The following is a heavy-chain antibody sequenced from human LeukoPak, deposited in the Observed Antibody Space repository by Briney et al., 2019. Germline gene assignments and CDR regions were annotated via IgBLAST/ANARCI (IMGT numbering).Heavy chain of an antibody. J-gene: IGHJ3*02. CDR1: GFTFSSYS. D-gene: IGHD1-26*01. Sequence: GGSLRLSCAASGFTFSSYSMNWVRQAPGKGLEWVSSISSSSSYIYYADSVKGRFTISRDNAKNSLYLQMNSLRAEDTAVYYCARKGIVVGATSGHAFDIWGQGTMVTVSS. CDR2: ISSSSSYI. CDR3: ARKGIVVGATSGHAFDI. V-gene: IGHV3-21*01.